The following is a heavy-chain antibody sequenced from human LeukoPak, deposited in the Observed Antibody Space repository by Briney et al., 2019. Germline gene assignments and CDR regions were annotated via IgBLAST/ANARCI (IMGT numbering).Heavy chain of an antibody. Sequence: WGSLRLSCAASVFTFSSYSMNWVRQAPGKGLEWVSSISSSSSYIYYADSVKGRYTIYRDNAKISLYLQMNSLRADDTAVYYCARDRGYDFWSGYPRGGDAFDIWGQGTMVTVSS. V-gene: IGHV3-21*01. CDR1: VFTFSSYS. D-gene: IGHD3-3*01. J-gene: IGHJ3*02. CDR2: ISSSSSYI. CDR3: ARDRGYDFWSGYPRGGDAFDI.